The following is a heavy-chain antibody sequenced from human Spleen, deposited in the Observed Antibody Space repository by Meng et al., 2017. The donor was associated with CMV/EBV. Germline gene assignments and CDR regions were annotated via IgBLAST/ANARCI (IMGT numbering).Heavy chain of an antibody. V-gene: IGHV4-30-4*08. CDR2: IYYSGST. J-gene: IGHJ5*02. D-gene: IGHD2-21*02. CDR1: GGSVSRVHSC. CDR3: ATVGGDGWFDP. Sequence: VPGGSVSRVHSCWPWVRQPPGEGLEWIGYIYYSGSTYYNPSLRSRVTISVNTSKNQFSLKLSSVTATDTAVYYCATVGGDGWFDPWGQGTLVTVSS.